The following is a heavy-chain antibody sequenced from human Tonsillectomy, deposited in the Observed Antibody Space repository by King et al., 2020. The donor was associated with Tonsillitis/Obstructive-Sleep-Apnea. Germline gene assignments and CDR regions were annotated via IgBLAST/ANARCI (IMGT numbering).Heavy chain of an antibody. V-gene: IGHV2-70*01. CDR3: ARIASWGGSTPYYFDY. CDR1: GFSLSTSGMC. Sequence: TLKESGPALVKPTQTLTLTCTFSGFSLSTSGMCVSWIRQPPGKALEWLALIDWDDDKYYSTSLKTRPTISKDTSKNQVVLTITNMDPVDTATYYCARIASWGGSTPYYFDYWGQGTLVTVSS. J-gene: IGHJ4*02. D-gene: IGHD1-26*01. CDR2: IDWDDDK.